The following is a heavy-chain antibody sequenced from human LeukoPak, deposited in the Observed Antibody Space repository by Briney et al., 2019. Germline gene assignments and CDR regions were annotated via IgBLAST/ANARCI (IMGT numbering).Heavy chain of an antibody. Sequence: GASVKVSCKASGYTFTNYGISWVRQAPGQGLEWMGWISGYNANTNYVQKFQGRVTMTTDTSTHTAYTELRSLRSDDTAVYYCARGSHRLYDYVWGTYESKDYWGQGTLVTVSS. CDR2: ISGYNANT. J-gene: IGHJ4*02. CDR1: GYTFTNYG. CDR3: ARGSHRLYDYVWGTYESKDY. V-gene: IGHV1-18*01. D-gene: IGHD3-16*01.